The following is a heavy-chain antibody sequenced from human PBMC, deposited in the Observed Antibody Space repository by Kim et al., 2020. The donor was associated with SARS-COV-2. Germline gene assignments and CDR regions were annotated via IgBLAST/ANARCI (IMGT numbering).Heavy chain of an antibody. CDR1: GFTFDDYA. CDR3: AKDRGPVFEDIVATITLYYYYGMDV. V-gene: IGHV3-43*02. D-gene: IGHD5-12*01. CDR2: ISGDGGST. Sequence: GGSLRLSCAASGFTFDDYAMHWVRQAPGKGLEWVSLISGDGGSTYYADSVKGRFTISRDNSKNSLYLQMNSLRTEDTALYYCAKDRGPVFEDIVATITLYYYYGMDVWGQGTTVTVSS. J-gene: IGHJ6*02.